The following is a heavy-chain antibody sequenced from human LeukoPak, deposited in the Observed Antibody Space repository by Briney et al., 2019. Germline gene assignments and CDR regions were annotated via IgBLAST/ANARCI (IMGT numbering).Heavy chain of an antibody. Sequence: GGSLSLSCAASGFTFSSYAMSWVRQAPGKGLEWVSAISGSGGSTYYADSVKGRFTISRDNSKNTLYLQMNSLRAEDTAVYYCAKAPRNRIAAAEDNWFDPWGQGTLVTVSS. D-gene: IGHD6-13*01. V-gene: IGHV3-23*01. CDR1: GFTFSSYA. J-gene: IGHJ5*02. CDR3: AKAPRNRIAAAEDNWFDP. CDR2: ISGSGGST.